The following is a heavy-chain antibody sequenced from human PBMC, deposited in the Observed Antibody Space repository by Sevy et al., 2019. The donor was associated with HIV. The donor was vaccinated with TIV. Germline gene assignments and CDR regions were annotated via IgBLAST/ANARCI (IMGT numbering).Heavy chain of an antibody. J-gene: IGHJ4*02. D-gene: IGHD2-21*01. Sequence: GGSLRLSCAASGFRYSSYGMHWVRRAPGKGLEWVAYLHYDGSNKDYADSVKGRFTISRDNSKNTADLQMNSLRVEDTAVYYCVKEGGGEGGDHWGQGTLVTVSS. V-gene: IGHV3-30*02. CDR3: VKEGGGEGGDH. CDR1: GFRYSSYG. CDR2: LHYDGSNK.